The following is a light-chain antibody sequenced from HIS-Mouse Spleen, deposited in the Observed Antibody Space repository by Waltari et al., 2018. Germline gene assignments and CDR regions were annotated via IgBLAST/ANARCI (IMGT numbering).Light chain of an antibody. CDR1: SSYVGGYNY. CDR3: SSYTSSSTLGVV. CDR2: EVI. Sequence: QSALTQPASVSGSPGPSITISCTGTSSYVGGYNYFSWYQQHPGKAPKLMIYEVIHRPSGVSNRFSGSKSGNTASLTISGLQAEDEADYYCSSYTSSSTLGVVFGGGTKLTVL. V-gene: IGLV2-14*01. J-gene: IGLJ2*01.